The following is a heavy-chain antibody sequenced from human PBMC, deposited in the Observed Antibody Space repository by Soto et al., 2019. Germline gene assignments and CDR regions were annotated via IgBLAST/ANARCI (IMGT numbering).Heavy chain of an antibody. CDR2: ITDNGGDA. Sequence: PVGSLRLSCVASGLTFGSRAMSWVRQAPGEGLQWVATITDNGGDAKYAGSVRGRFVISRDNSKKTLYLQMTSLTAEDSAMYFCARGSTESYPGSRIFDFWGRGTLVTVSS. CDR3: ARGSTESYPGSRIFDF. V-gene: IGHV3-23*01. J-gene: IGHJ4*02. D-gene: IGHD3-10*01. CDR1: GLTFGSRA.